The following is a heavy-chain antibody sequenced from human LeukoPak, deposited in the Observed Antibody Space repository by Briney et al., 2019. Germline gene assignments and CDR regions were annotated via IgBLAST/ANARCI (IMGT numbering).Heavy chain of an antibody. V-gene: IGHV1-18*01. J-gene: IGHJ4*02. CDR2: ISAYNGNT. Sequence: ASVKVSCKASGGTFSSYAISWVRQAPGQGLEWMGWISAYNGNTNYAQKLQGRVTMTTDTSTSTAYMELRSLRSDDTAVYYCARGEMAAPLTNYWGQGTLVTVSS. CDR1: GGTFSSYA. CDR3: ARGEMAAPLTNY. D-gene: IGHD5-24*01.